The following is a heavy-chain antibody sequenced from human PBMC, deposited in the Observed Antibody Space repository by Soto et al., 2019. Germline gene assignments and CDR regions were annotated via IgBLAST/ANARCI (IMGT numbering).Heavy chain of an antibody. D-gene: IGHD2-2*01. V-gene: IGHV1-2*02. CDR1: GYTFTGYY. CDR3: ASDRRYCSSNGCWNFDR. CDR2: INPKSGGT. J-gene: IGHJ4*03. Sequence: ASVKVSCKAAGYTFTGYYMHWVRQAPGQGLEWMGWINPKSGGTNYAQKFQGRVTMTRDTSISTAYMELSRLRSDDTAVYYCASDRRYCSSNGCWNFDRCGRRTRVAVSS.